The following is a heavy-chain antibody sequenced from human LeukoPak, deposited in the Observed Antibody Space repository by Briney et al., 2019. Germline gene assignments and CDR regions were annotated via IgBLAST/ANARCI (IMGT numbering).Heavy chain of an antibody. CDR3: ARQYSSSWELDP. V-gene: IGHV4-4*07. Sequence: PSETLSLTCTVSGGSISSYYWSWIRQPAGKGLEWIGRTYTSGSTYYNPSLKSRVTISVDTSKNQFSLKLSSVTAADTAVYYCARQYSSSWELDPWGQGTLVTVSS. D-gene: IGHD6-13*01. CDR2: TYTSGST. J-gene: IGHJ5*02. CDR1: GGSISSYY.